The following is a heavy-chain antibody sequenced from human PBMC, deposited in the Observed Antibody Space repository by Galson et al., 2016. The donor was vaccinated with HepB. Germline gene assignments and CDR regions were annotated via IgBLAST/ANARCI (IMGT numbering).Heavy chain of an antibody. CDR2: IGTAGDT. CDR1: GFSFRSYD. V-gene: IGHV3-13*01. D-gene: IGHD2-21*02. Sequence: SLRLSCAASGFSFRSYDMHWVRQAKGKGLEWVSAIGTAGDTYYPGSVKGRFTISRENAKTSLYLQMNSLRAGDTAVYYRARGAAGRGPVVTAFQDYWGQGTLVTVSS. J-gene: IGHJ4*02. CDR3: ARGAAGRGPVVTAFQDY.